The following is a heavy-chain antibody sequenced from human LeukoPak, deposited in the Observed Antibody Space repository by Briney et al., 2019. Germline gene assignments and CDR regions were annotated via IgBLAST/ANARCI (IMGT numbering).Heavy chain of an antibody. Sequence: SETLSLTCTVSGGSISSYYWSWVRQPAGKGLEWIGRIYTRGSTNYNPSLKSRVTMSVDTSKSEFSLKLRSVTAADTAVYYCARDRTGRVYCGGDCYLYAFDIWGQGTMVTVSS. CDR2: IYTRGST. CDR1: GGSISSYY. V-gene: IGHV4-4*07. CDR3: ARDRTGRVYCGGDCYLYAFDI. D-gene: IGHD2-21*02. J-gene: IGHJ3*02.